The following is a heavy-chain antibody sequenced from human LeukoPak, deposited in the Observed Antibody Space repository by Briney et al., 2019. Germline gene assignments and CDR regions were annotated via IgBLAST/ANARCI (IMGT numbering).Heavy chain of an antibody. CDR3: ARIEAGIVAVPARQPRPPPPRYCDY. V-gene: IGHV4-59*02. Sequence: DPSETLSLTCTVSGGFVSRESWTWIRQFPDKRLEWIGDISHSGATDYKPSLESRVTISRDTPKNQFFLNLNAVTAADTAVYFCARIEAGIVAVPARQPRPPPPRYCDYWGQGILVTVSS. CDR2: ISHSGAT. CDR1: GGFVSRES. J-gene: IGHJ4*02. D-gene: IGHD2-2*01.